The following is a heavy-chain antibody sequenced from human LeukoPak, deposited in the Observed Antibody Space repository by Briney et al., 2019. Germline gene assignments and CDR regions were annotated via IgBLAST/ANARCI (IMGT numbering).Heavy chain of an antibody. CDR2: LHTTGST. CDR3: ARAPAPKIRESGTIGWDIPAAPVYYYYYLDV. V-gene: IGHV4-61*02. D-gene: IGHD2-2*01. CDR1: AGSISSGNYY. J-gene: IGHJ6*03. Sequence: SETLTLTCKVSAGSISSGNYYYSWIRQSAGKGLEWIGRLHTTGSTNYNPSLESRVSISVDTSKNQFSLKLWSVTAADTAVYYCARAPAPKIRESGTIGWDIPAAPVYYYYYLDVWGKGTTVAVSS.